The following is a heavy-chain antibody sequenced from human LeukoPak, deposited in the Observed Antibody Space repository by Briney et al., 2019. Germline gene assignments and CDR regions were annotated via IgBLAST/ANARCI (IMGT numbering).Heavy chain of an antibody. CDR1: GFTFSSYG. V-gene: IGHV3-33*06. D-gene: IGHD3-22*01. Sequence: GRSLRLSCAASGFTFSSYGMHWVRQAPGKGLEWVAVIWYDGSNKYYADSVKGRFTISRDNSKNTLYLQMNSLRAEDTALYFCAKRDYYDSSGYSPLFDNWGQGILVTVSS. CDR3: AKRDYYDSSGYSPLFDN. J-gene: IGHJ4*02. CDR2: IWYDGSNK.